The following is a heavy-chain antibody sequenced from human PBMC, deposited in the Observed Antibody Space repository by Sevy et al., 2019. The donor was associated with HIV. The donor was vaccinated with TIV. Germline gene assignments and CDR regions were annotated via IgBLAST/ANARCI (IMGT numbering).Heavy chain of an antibody. J-gene: IGHJ6*02. CDR3: AKEWGRGLTMIRSPSGMDV. D-gene: IGHD3-22*01. V-gene: IGHV3-30*18. CDR1: GFTFSSYG. Sequence: GGSLRLSCAASGFTFSSYGMHWVRQAPGKGLEWVAVISYDGSNKYYADSVKGRFTISRDNSKNTLYLQMNSLRAEDTAVYYCAKEWGRGLTMIRSPSGMDVWGQGTTVTVSS. CDR2: ISYDGSNK.